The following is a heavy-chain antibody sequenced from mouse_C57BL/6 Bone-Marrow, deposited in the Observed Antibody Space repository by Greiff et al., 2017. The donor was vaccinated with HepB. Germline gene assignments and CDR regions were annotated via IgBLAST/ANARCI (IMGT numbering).Heavy chain of an antibody. CDR3: ARSGYYGDY. J-gene: IGHJ2*01. D-gene: IGHD2-3*01. CDR1: GFTFSDYG. CDR2: ISSGSSTI. Sequence: DVQLVESGGGLVKPGGSLKLSCAASGFTFSDYGMHWVRQAPDKGLEWVSYISSGSSTIYYADTVKGRFTISRDNAKNTLFLQMTSLRSEDTAMYYCARSGYYGDYWGQGTTLTVSS. V-gene: IGHV5-17*01.